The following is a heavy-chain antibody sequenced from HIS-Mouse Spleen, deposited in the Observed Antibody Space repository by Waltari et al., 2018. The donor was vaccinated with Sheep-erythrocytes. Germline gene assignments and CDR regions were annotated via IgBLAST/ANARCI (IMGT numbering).Heavy chain of an antibody. D-gene: IGHD5-12*01. J-gene: IGHJ4*02. CDR1: GGSISSSSYY. CDR3: ARAVDIVATIDY. Sequence: QLQLQESGPGLVKPSETLSLTCTVSGGSISSSSYYWGWIRQPPGKGLEWIGSIYYSGSTYHTPSLKSRVTISVDTSKNQFSLKLSSVTAADTAVYYCARAVDIVATIDYWGQGTLVTVSS. CDR2: IYYSGST. V-gene: IGHV4-39*07.